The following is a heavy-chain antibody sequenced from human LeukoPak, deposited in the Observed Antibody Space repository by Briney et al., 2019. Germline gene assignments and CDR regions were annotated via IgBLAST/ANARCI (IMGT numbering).Heavy chain of an antibody. D-gene: IGHD3-22*01. CDR1: GGSISSYY. CDR3: ARHKQGGSGYYAPFDY. CDR2: IYYSGST. Sequence: SETLSLTCTVSGGSISSYYWSWIRQPPGKGLEWIGYIYYSGSTNYNPSLKSRVTISVDTSKNQFSLKLSSVTAADTAVYYCARHKQGGSGYYAPFDYWGQGTLVTVSS. V-gene: IGHV4-59*08. J-gene: IGHJ4*02.